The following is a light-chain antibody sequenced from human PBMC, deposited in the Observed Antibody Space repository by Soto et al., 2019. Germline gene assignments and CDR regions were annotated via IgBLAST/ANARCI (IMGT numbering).Light chain of an antibody. CDR3: SSYAGSNNFDV. CDR2: EVS. Sequence: QSVLTQPPSASGSPGQSVTISCTGTSSDVGGYNNVSWYQQHPGKAPKLMIYEVSKRPSGVPDRFSGSKSGNTASLTVSGLQAEDEADYYCSSYAGSNNFDVFGTGTKVTVL. CDR1: SSDVGGYNN. J-gene: IGLJ1*01. V-gene: IGLV2-8*01.